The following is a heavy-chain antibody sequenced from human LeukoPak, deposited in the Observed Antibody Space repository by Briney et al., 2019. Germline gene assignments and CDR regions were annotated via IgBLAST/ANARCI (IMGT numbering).Heavy chain of an antibody. J-gene: IGHJ4*02. D-gene: IGHD4-17*01. V-gene: IGHV3-7*01. CDR3: ARAPYGENY. CDR2: IKEDGSEK. Sequence: PGGSLRLSCAASGFTFSTYWMIWVRQAPGKGLEWVANIKEDGSEKYYVYSVKGRFTISRDNAKNSLYLQMNSLRVEDTAVYYCARAPYGENYWGQGTLVTVSS. CDR1: GFTFSTYW.